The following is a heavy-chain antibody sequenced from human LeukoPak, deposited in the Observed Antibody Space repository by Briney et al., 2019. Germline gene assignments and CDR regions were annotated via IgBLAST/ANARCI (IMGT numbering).Heavy chain of an antibody. D-gene: IGHD3-3*01. V-gene: IGHV1-8*01. CDR1: GYTLTSYD. CDR3: ARDHILEWLSIDY. CDR2: MNPNSGRT. Sequence: ASVKVSCKASGYTLTSYDINWVRQATGQGLEWMGWMNPNSGRTGYAQNFQGRITITRNTSISTAYMELRSLRSDDTAVYYCARDHILEWLSIDYWGQGTLVTVSS. J-gene: IGHJ4*02.